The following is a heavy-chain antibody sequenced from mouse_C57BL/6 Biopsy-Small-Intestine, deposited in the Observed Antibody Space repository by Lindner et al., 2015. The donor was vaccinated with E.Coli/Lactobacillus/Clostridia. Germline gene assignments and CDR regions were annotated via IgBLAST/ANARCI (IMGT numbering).Heavy chain of an antibody. J-gene: IGHJ3*01. V-gene: IGHV1-34*02. CDR2: INPNNGGT. D-gene: IGHD2-13*01. CDR3: ARGEDYGDFVY. CDR1: GLLHSLDYY. Sequence: LQESGPELVEAFGEFSEDWSCKASGLLHSLDYYMDWVKQSHGKSLEWIGYINPNNGGTNYNQKFKGKATLTVDKSSNTAYMEFHSLTSEDSAVYYCARGEDYGDFVYWGQGTLVTVSA.